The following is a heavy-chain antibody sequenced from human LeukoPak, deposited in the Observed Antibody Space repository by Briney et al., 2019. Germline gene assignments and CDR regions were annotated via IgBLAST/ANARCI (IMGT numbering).Heavy chain of an antibody. J-gene: IGHJ4*02. CDR2: IYYSGST. CDR1: GGSISCSSYY. V-gene: IGHV4-39*07. Sequence: SETLSLSCTVSGGSISCSSYYWGWMRQPPGKGLEWIGSIYYSGSTYYNPSLKSRVTISVDTSKNQFSLKLSSVTAADTAVYYCVTLKYSGSYSFDYWGQGTLVTVSS. D-gene: IGHD1-26*01. CDR3: VTLKYSGSYSFDY.